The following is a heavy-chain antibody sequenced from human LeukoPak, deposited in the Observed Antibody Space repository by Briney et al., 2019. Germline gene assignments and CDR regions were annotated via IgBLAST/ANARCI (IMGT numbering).Heavy chain of an antibody. Sequence: GGSLRLSCTAPGIVFSDYAMTWVRQAPRKGLAWVSTISGRGESTFYADSVKGRFTASRDNSENTHYLQMNSLSLEDTALYYCAKGGHFSFFDVWGRGTLVTVSS. V-gene: IGHV3-23*01. J-gene: IGHJ2*01. CDR1: GIVFSDYA. CDR3: AKGGHFSFFDV. CDR2: ISGRGEST.